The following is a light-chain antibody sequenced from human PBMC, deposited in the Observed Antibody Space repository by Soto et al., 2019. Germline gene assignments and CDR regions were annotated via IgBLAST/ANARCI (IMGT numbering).Light chain of an antibody. V-gene: IGKV1-39*01. CDR3: QQSYSTPRT. CDR1: QSISVY. J-gene: IGKJ1*01. CDR2: AAS. Sequence: DIQMTQSPSSLSASGGDRVTITCRASQSISVYLNWYQQRPGKAPNLLIYAASSLQSGVPSRFSGSGSGTDFTLTISSLQPEDFATYYCQQSYSTPRTLGQRTKVDIK.